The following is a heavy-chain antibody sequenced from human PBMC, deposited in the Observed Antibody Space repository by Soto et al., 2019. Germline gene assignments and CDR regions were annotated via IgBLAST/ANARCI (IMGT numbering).Heavy chain of an antibody. CDR2: IYYGGIT. Sequence: QVQLQESGPGLVKPSETLSLTCTVSGGSVSSDSYFWTWIRQPPGKALEWIGYIYYGGITNYNPSLKSRVTISVDTSKNQFSLKMNSVTAADTAVYYCARPYNTYGDYSLAYWGQGTLVTVSS. D-gene: IGHD4-17*01. CDR3: ARPYNTYGDYSLAY. V-gene: IGHV4-61*01. CDR1: GGSVSSDSYF. J-gene: IGHJ4*02.